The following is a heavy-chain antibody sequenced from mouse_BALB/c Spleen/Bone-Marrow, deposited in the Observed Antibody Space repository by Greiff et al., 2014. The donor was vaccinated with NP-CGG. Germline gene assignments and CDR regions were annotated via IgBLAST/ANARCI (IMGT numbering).Heavy chain of an antibody. CDR1: GFDFSRYW. Sequence: DVKLQESGGGLVQPGGSLKLSCAASGFDFSRYWMSWVRQAPGRGLEWIGEINPDSSTINYTPSRKDKFIISRDNAKNTLYLQMSNVRSEDTALYYCARLSYYGRFAYWGQGTLVTVSP. J-gene: IGHJ3*01. CDR2: INPDSSTI. V-gene: IGHV4-1*02. CDR3: ARLSYYGRFAY. D-gene: IGHD1-1*01.